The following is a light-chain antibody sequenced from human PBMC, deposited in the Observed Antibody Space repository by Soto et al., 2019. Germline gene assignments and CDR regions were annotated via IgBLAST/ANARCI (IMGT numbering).Light chain of an antibody. J-gene: IGKJ4*01. CDR3: KQSSAFPLT. Sequence: DIQMTQSPSTLSASVGDRVTITCRASQSISTWLAWHQQKPGKAPKLLIYAASSLQSGVPSRFSGSGSGTDFTLTISSLQPEDFATYFCKQSSAFPLTFGGGTKVDIK. V-gene: IGKV1-12*01. CDR1: QSISTW. CDR2: AAS.